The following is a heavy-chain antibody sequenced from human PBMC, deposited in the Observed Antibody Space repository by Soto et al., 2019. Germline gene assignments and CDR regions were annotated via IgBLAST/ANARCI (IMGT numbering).Heavy chain of an antibody. D-gene: IGHD1-26*01. Sequence: VQLQESGPGLVKPSQTLSLTCTVSGDSISSNGYYWSWIRQHPEKGLEWIGYINYSGSTYYSSSLKSRVTISGDTSKNQFSLNLSSVTAADTAVYYCASGTGGLEGYWGQGTLVTVSS. CDR1: GDSISSNGYY. CDR3: ASGTGGLEGY. CDR2: INYSGST. V-gene: IGHV4-31*03. J-gene: IGHJ4*02.